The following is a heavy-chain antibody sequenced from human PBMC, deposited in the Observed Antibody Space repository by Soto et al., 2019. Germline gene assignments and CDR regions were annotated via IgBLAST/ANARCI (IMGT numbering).Heavy chain of an antibody. V-gene: IGHV3-21*01. D-gene: IGHD2-2*01. J-gene: IGHJ3*02. Sequence: VSLRLSCAPAGLTCSSYSMNWVRQAPGKWLELVSSIGSSSSSIYYADSVKGRFTISRDNAKNSLYLQMNSLRAEDTAVYYCARGHIVVVPAAPRAFDIWGQGTMVTVSS. CDR3: ARGHIVVVPAAPRAFDI. CDR2: IGSSSSSI. CDR1: GLTCSSYS.